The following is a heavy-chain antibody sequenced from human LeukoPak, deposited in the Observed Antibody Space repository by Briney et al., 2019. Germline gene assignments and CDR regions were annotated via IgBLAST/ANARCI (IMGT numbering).Heavy chain of an antibody. CDR2: IKKDGREK. J-gene: IGHJ4*02. CDR3: ARARDILTRYHPDF. D-gene: IGHD3-9*01. Sequence: QPGGSLRLSCAASGFTLSTYWMTWVRQAPGKGLEWVANIKKDGREKYYVDSMKGRVTIARDNAENSLSLQTNSLSAEDTAVYYCARARDILTRYHPDFWGQGTLVTISS. V-gene: IGHV3-7*02. CDR1: GFTLSTYW.